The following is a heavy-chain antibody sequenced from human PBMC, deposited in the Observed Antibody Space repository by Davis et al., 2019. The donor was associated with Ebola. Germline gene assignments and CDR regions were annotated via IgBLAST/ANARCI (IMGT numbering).Heavy chain of an antibody. CDR3: ARVQGSSVYYYYYGMDV. CDR1: GGSVSNYY. CDR2: IYYRGST. V-gene: IGHV4-59*08. Sequence: MPSETLSLTCTVSGGSVSNYYWSWIRQPPGKGLEWIGYIYYRGSTNYNPSLKSRVTILVDTSKNQFSLKLSSVTAADTAVYYCARVQGSSVYYYYYGMDVWGQGTTVTVSS. D-gene: IGHD6-6*01. J-gene: IGHJ6*02.